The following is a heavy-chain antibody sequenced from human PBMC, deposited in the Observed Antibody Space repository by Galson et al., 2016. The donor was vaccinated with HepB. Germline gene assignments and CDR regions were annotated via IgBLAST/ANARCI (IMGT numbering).Heavy chain of an antibody. CDR3: ARAAVVPGARMVFDP. V-gene: IGHV4-4*02. D-gene: IGHD2-2*01. Sequence: SETLSLTCAVSGGSISSMNSSIWWSWLRQPPGKGLEWIGEIYHTGTSNNNPFLSSRFTLSIDTSRNQFSLNLTSATAADTAVYYCARAAVVPGARMVFDPWGQGTLVTVSS. CDR2: IYHTGTS. J-gene: IGHJ5*02. CDR1: GGSISSMNSSIW.